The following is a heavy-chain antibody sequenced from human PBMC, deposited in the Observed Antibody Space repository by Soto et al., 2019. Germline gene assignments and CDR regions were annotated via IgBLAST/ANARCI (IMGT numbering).Heavy chain of an antibody. CDR2: IYLDDGT. D-gene: IGHD6-6*01. CDR1: AFSLSTRGKA. CDR3: AHRGSSSSVYFQH. Sequence: GCTLATTPQTTTLPSTFSAFSLSTRGKAVSWICQPPGKALAWPALIYLDDGTPYRPSLKSRLTITKDTSKNQVVLTMTNMDPVDTATYYCAHRGSSSSVYFQHWGQ. V-gene: IGHV2-5*02. J-gene: IGHJ1*01.